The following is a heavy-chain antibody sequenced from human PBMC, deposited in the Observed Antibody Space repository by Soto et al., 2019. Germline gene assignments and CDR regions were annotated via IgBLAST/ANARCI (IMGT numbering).Heavy chain of an antibody. CDR2: IKGDGSDK. D-gene: IGHD2-2*01. J-gene: IGHJ4*02. Sequence: EVQLVESGGGLVQPGGSLRLSCAGAGFTFSGDWMSWVRQAPGKGLEGVANIKGDGSDKYYMDSVKGRFTISRDNAKNSLYLQMDSLRAEDTAVYYCAREGRGYCASTSCPGIWGQGTLVTVSS. CDR3: AREGRGYCASTSCPGI. CDR1: GFTFSGDW. V-gene: IGHV3-7*01.